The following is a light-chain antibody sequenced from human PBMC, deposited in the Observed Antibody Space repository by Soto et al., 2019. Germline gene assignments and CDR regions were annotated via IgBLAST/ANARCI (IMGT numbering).Light chain of an antibody. J-gene: IGLJ1*01. Sequence: QSVLTQPASVSGSPGQSITISCTGTSSDVGGYNYVSWYQQHPGKAPKLMIYEVSNRPSGVSNRFSGYKSGNTASLTISGLQAEDEADYYCSSYTSSRTPLYVFGTGTKVTVL. CDR1: SSDVGGYNY. CDR3: SSYTSSRTPLYV. V-gene: IGLV2-14*01. CDR2: EVS.